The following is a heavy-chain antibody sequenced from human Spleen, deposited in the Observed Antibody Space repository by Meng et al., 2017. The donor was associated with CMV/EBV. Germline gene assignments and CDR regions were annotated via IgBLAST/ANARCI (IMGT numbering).Heavy chain of an antibody. J-gene: IGHJ3*02. CDR1: GFTFSSYG. Sequence: ASGFTFSSYGMHWVRQAPGKGLEWVAVIWYDGSNEYYADSVKGRFTISRDNSKNTLYLQMNSLRPEDTAVYYCARVRGRAPDAFDIWGQGTMVTVSS. D-gene: IGHD2-15*01. CDR3: ARVRGRAPDAFDI. CDR2: IWYDGSNE. V-gene: IGHV3-33*01.